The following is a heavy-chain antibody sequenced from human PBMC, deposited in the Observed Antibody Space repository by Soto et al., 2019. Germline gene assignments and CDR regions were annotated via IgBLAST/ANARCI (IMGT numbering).Heavy chain of an antibody. CDR1: GFTFWTYA. J-gene: IGHJ1*01. CDR3: ARPPTRGSYYHSSGYYGYFQN. V-gene: IGHV3-23*01. CDR2: ISGTGGGT. Sequence: GGSLRLSCAASGFTFWTYAMSWVRQAPGKGLEWVSVISGTGGGTSYADSVKGRFTISRDNSKNTLYLQMNSLGVEDTAVYYCARPPTRGSYYHSSGYYGYFQNWGQGTPVTVSS. D-gene: IGHD3-22*01.